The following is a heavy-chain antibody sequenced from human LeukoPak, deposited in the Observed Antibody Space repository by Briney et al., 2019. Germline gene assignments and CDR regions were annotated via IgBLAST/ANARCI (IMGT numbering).Heavy chain of an antibody. D-gene: IGHD6-13*01. CDR2: ITLSSSTI. Sequence: GGSLRLSCAASGFNFNNYNMNWVRQAPGKGLEWVSYITLSSSTIYYADSVKGRFTISRDNAKNSLYLQMNSLRAEDTAVYYCAREPSYSSSWYTSCDYWGQGTLVTVSS. V-gene: IGHV3-48*01. J-gene: IGHJ4*02. CDR3: AREPSYSSSWYTSCDY. CDR1: GFNFNNYN.